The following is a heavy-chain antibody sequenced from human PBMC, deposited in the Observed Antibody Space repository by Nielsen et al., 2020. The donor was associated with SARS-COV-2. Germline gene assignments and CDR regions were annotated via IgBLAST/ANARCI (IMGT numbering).Heavy chain of an antibody. J-gene: IGHJ6*02. CDR1: GGSISSYY. CDR3: ARGTPYYYYGMDV. Sequence: SETLSLTCTVSGGSISSYYWSWIRQPPGKGLEWIGYIYYSGSTNYNPSLKSRVTISVDTSKNQFSLKLSSVTAADTAVYYCARGTPYYYYGMDVWGQGTTVTVSS. V-gene: IGHV4-59*01. D-gene: IGHD2-15*01. CDR2: IYYSGST.